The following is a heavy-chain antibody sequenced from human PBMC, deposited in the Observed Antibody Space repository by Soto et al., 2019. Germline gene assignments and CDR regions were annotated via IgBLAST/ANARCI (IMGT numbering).Heavy chain of an antibody. D-gene: IGHD2-8*01. CDR2: ISKNGRNK. V-gene: IGHV3-30*03. CDR3: GRCNGDDCHSPFDY. Sequence: QVQLVESGGGVVQPGRSLRLSCAASGFTFSNYAMHWVRQAPGKGLEWVADISKNGRNKDYADSVKGRLTISRDNSKNTLELQMNSLRVEDTAMYYCGRCNGDDCHSPFDYWGQGTLVPVSS. CDR1: GFTFSNYA. J-gene: IGHJ4*02.